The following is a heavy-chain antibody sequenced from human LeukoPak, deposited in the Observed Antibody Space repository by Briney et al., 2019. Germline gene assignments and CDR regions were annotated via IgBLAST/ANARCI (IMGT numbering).Heavy chain of an antibody. J-gene: IGHJ4*02. CDR2: ISHDSGIK. V-gene: IGHV3-48*01. Sequence: GGSLRLSCAASGFSFSRDSMNWVRQAPGKGLEWISYISHDSGIKYYADSVRGRFTISRDNSKDTLFLQMNSLRIEDTAVYYCAREYSSGYYRTFDFWGQGTLVTVSS. D-gene: IGHD3-22*01. CDR1: GFSFSRDS. CDR3: AREYSSGYYRTFDF.